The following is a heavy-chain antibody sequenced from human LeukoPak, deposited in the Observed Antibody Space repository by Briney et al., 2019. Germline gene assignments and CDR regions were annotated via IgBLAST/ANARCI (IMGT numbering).Heavy chain of an antibody. D-gene: IGHD5-18*01. CDR1: GGSFSSGSYY. CDR3: ARGSRGYSYG. J-gene: IGHJ4*02. Sequence: SETLSLTCAVYGGSFSSGSYYWSWIRQPPGKGLEWIGYIYYSASTNYNPSLKSRVTISVDTSNNQFSLKLSSVTAADTAVYYCARGSRGYSYGWGQGTLVTVSS. V-gene: IGHV4-61*01. CDR2: IYYSAST.